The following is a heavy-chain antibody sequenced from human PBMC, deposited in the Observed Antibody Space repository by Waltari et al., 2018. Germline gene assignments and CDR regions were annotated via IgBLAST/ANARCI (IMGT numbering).Heavy chain of an antibody. CDR2: SRNKAQGYIT. V-gene: IGHV3-72*01. J-gene: IGHJ4*02. CDR3: SSRHSGGSDY. CDR1: GFTFSDRY. D-gene: IGHD1-26*01. Sequence: EVPLVESGGGLVQPGGSLRLSCAISGFTFSDRYIDWVRQAPGKVQEWVCRSRNKAQGYITEYASSVKGRFIITGDDSKNSLYLQMDSLKAEDTAMYYCSSRHSGGSDYWGQGTLVTVSS.